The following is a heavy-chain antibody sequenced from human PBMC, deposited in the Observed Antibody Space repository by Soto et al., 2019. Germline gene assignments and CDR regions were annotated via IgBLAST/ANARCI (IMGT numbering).Heavy chain of an antibody. CDR3: ARVAFGPIDY. V-gene: IGHV4-38-2*02. Sequence: PLETLSLTCTVSNYSISSGYYWGWIRQSPGEGLEWIVSMYHSGTTYYNPSLKSRVTISIDTSKNQFSLKLTSVTSADTAVYFCARVAFGPIDYWGQGTLVTVSS. J-gene: IGHJ4*02. D-gene: IGHD3-16*01. CDR1: NYSISSGYY. CDR2: MYHSGTT.